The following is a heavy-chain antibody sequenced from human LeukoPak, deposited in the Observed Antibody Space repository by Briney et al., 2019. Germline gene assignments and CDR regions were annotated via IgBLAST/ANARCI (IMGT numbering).Heavy chain of an antibody. D-gene: IGHD1-26*01. V-gene: IGHV4-59*08. CDR3: ARQTASSAYSGSPTSYGMDV. Sequence: PSETLSLTCTVSGGSLSSYYWSWIRQPPGKGLEWIGYIYYSGSTNYNPSLKSRVTISVDTSKNQFSLKLSSVTAADTAVYYCARQTASSAYSGSPTSYGMDVWGQGTTVTVSS. CDR2: IYYSGST. J-gene: IGHJ6*02. CDR1: GGSLSSYY.